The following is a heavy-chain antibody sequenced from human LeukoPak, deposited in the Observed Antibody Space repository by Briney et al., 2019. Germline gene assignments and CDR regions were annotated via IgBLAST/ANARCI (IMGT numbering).Heavy chain of an antibody. V-gene: IGHV3-23*01. D-gene: IGHD5-18*01. Sequence: PGGSLRLSCAASGFTFNYYAMSWVRQAPGKGLEWVSGISDNEGKTYYTDSVKGRFTISRDNTRNTVYLEMNILRADDTAVHFCARHDSFSPLGGQGTLVTVSS. CDR3: ARHDSFSPL. J-gene: IGHJ4*02. CDR1: GFTFNYYA. CDR2: ISDNEGKT.